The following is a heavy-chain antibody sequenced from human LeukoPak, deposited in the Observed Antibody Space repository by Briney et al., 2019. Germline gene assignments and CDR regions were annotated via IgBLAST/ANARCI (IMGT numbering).Heavy chain of an antibody. CDR2: IHPGDSET. V-gene: IGHV5-51*01. CDR1: GYRFTRYW. Sequence: GESLKISCKGSGYRFTRYWIGWVRQMPVKGLEWMGIIHPGDSETRYSPSFQGQVTISADKSISTAYLQWSSLEASDTAVYHSARHGGSNGEYFFDYWGHGTLVTVSS. CDR3: ARHGGSNGEYFFDY. J-gene: IGHJ4*01. D-gene: IGHD3-10*01.